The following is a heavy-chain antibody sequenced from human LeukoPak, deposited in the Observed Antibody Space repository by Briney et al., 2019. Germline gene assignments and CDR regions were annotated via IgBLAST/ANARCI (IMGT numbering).Heavy chain of an antibody. V-gene: IGHV4-34*01. CDR2: INHSGST. CDR1: GGSFSGYY. J-gene: IGHJ3*01. CDR3: ARERRNVGTAMKD. Sequence: SETLSLTCAVYGGSFSGYYWSWIRQPPGKGLEWIGEINHSGSTNYNPSLKSRVTISVDTSKNQFSLKLSSVTAADTAVYYCARERRNVGTAMKDWGQGTMVTVSS. D-gene: IGHD5-18*01.